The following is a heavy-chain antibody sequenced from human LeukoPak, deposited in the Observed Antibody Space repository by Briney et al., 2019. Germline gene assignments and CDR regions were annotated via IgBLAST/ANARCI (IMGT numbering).Heavy chain of an antibody. CDR2: IIPIFGTA. J-gene: IGHJ3*02. D-gene: IGHD1-14*01. CDR3: ARDKIPTGDAFDI. CDR1: GGTFSSYA. V-gene: IGHV1-69*13. Sequence: ASVKVSCKASGGTFSSYAISWVRQAPGQGLEWMGGIIPIFGTADYAQKFQGRVTITADESTSTAYMELSSLRSEDTAVYYCARDKIPTGDAFDIWGQGTMVTVSS.